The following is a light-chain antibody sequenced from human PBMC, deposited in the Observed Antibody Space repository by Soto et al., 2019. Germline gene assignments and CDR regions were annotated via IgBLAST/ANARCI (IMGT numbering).Light chain of an antibody. CDR3: AAWDDSLNGYV. J-gene: IGLJ1*01. Sequence: QSVLTQPPSASGTPGQRVTISCSGSSSNIGSNTVNWYQQLPGTAPKLLIYSNNQRPSCVPDRFACSKSGTSASLAISGLQSEDAADYYCAAWDDSLNGYVFGTGTKLTVL. V-gene: IGLV1-44*01. CDR2: SNN. CDR1: SSNIGSNT.